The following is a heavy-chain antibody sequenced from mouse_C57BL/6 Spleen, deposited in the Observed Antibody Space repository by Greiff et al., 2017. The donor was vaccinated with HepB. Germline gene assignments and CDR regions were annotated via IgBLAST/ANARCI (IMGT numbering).Heavy chain of an antibody. D-gene: IGHD1-1*01. CDR2: ISSGGDYI. CDR1: GFTFSSYA. J-gene: IGHJ4*01. V-gene: IGHV5-9-1*02. CDR3: TRESSSPYYYAMDY. Sequence: EVKLMESGEGLVKPGGSLKLSCAASGFTFSSYAMSWVRQTPEKRLEWVAYISSGGDYIYYADTVKGRFTISRDNARNTLYLQMSSLKSEDTAMYYCTRESSSPYYYAMDYWGQGTSVTVSS.